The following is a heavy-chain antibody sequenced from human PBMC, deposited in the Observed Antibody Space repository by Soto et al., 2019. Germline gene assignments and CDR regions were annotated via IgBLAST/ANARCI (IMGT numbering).Heavy chain of an antibody. V-gene: IGHV1-69*01. Sequence: QVQLVQSGAELKKPGSSVTVSCQASGGTFKTFGVSWVRQAPGQGLQWMGGIIPLLRTTDYAQNFQGRISISADESINTVFMELTSLRSEDTAVYYCARDVLGGWVEKTYRAFDIWGQGTLVAVSS. D-gene: IGHD1-26*01. CDR1: GGTFKTFG. CDR3: ARDVLGGWVEKTYRAFDI. J-gene: IGHJ3*02. CDR2: IIPLLRTT.